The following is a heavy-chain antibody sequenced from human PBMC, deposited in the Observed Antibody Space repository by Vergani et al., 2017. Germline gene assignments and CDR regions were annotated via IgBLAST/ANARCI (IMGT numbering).Heavy chain of an antibody. V-gene: IGHV1-69*01. J-gene: IGHJ4*02. CDR3: ASRYCSSTSCYKAYDY. Sequence: QVQLVQSGAEVKKPGSSVKVSCKASGGTFRSYAISWVRQAPGQGLEWMGGIIPIFGTANYAQKFQGRVTITADESTSTAYMEMSSLRSEDTAVYYCASRYCSSTSCYKAYDYWGQGTLVTVSS. D-gene: IGHD2-2*01. CDR2: IIPIFGTA. CDR1: GGTFRSYA.